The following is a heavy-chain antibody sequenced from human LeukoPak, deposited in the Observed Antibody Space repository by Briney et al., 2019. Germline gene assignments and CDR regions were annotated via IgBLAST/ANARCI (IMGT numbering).Heavy chain of an antibody. Sequence: GGSLRLSCAASGFTFSTHSINWVRQAPGKGLECVSSISSSSSYIYYADSVKGRFTISRDNAKNSLYLQMNSLRAEDTAVYYCARDMIVVVLSGMDVWGKGTTVTVSS. V-gene: IGHV3-21*01. CDR2: ISSSSSYI. CDR1: GFTFSTHS. CDR3: ARDMIVVVLSGMDV. D-gene: IGHD2-2*01. J-gene: IGHJ6*04.